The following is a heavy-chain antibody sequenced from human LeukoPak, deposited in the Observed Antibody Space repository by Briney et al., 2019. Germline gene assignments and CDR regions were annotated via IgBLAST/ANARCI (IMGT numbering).Heavy chain of an antibody. CDR2: ISAYNGKT. Sequence: ASVKVSCKASGYTFTSYGISWVRQAPGQGLEWMGWISAYNGKTNYAQKLRGRLTMTTDTSTSTAYMELRSLRSDDTAVYYCARVDGIAAASIFDYCGQGTLVTVSS. V-gene: IGHV1-18*01. CDR3: ARVDGIAAASIFDY. D-gene: IGHD6-13*01. J-gene: IGHJ4*02. CDR1: GYTFTSYG.